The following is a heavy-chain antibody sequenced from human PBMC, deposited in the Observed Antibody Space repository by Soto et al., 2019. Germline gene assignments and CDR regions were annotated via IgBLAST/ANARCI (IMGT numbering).Heavy chain of an antibody. CDR1: GGSISSGSYY. J-gene: IGHJ4*02. CDR2: IYYDGSS. CDR3: ARALGEGESTSKRWVDY. Sequence: PSETLSLTCTVSGGSISSGSYYWGWIRQPPGKGLEWIGSIYYDGSSYYNPSLKSRVTISADTSKNQFSLKLSSVTAADTAVYYCARALGEGESTSKRWVDYWGQGTLVTVSS. D-gene: IGHD2-2*01. V-gene: IGHV4-39*01.